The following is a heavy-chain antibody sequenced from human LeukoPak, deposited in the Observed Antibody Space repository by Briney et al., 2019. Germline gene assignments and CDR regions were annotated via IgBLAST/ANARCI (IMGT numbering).Heavy chain of an antibody. D-gene: IGHD3-22*01. J-gene: IGHJ4*02. CDR1: GLSFSSYA. CDR3: ARTYYYDSSGYYPFDY. Sequence: GRSLRLSCAASGLSFSSYAIHWVRQPPGKGLEWVAVISSDVSNKYYTNSVKSRFTISRDNTKNTLYLQMNSLRAEDTAVYYCARTYYYDSSGYYPFDYWGQGNLVTVSS. V-gene: IGHV3-30*04. CDR2: ISSDVSNK.